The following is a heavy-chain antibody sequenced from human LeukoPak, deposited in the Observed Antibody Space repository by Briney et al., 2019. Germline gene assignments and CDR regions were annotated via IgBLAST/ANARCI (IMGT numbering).Heavy chain of an antibody. CDR1: GGSISSSNW. J-gene: IGHJ4*02. CDR3: ARDGLYSVSFDY. Sequence: SETLSLTCTVSGGSISSSNWWSWVRQPPGKGLEWIGEIYHSGSTNYNPSLKSRVIISVDKSKNQFSLKLSSVTAADTAVYYCARDGLYSVSFDYWGQGTLVTVSS. V-gene: IGHV4-4*02. D-gene: IGHD2-15*01. CDR2: IYHSGST.